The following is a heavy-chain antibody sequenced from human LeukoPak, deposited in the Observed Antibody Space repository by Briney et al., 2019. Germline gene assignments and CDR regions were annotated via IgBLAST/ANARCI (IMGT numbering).Heavy chain of an antibody. J-gene: IGHJ6*03. CDR1: GFPFSTYD. D-gene: IGHD2-2*01. Sequence: PVGSLRLSCAASGFPFSTYDMTWVRQAPGKALEWVSAIRVTDGSAYYADSVKGRFTISRDNSKNTLYLQTNSLRAEDTAKYYCAKGSCSSHICYYFYYMDVWGKGTTVTVSS. CDR2: IRVTDGSA. CDR3: AKGSCSSHICYYFYYMDV. V-gene: IGHV3-23*01.